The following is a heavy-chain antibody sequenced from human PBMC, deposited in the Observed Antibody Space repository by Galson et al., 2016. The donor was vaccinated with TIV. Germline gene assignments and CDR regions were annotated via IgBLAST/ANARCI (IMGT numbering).Heavy chain of an antibody. D-gene: IGHD6-13*01. J-gene: IGHJ4*02. V-gene: IGHV3-7*01. CDR3: ARDFPPGYGSSFNDY. CDR2: IKQDGGEK. CDR1: GFTFSSYW. Sequence: SLRLSCAASGFTFSSYWTSWVRQAPGKGLEWVANIKQDGGEKYYVDSVKGRLTISRDNAKNSLFLQMNSLRAEDRAVYYCARDFPPGYGSSFNDYWGQGTLVTVSS.